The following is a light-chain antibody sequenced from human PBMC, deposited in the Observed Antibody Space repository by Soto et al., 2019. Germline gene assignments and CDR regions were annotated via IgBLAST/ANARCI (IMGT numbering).Light chain of an antibody. Sequence: EIVLTQSPATLSLSPGERATLSCRASQSVDSSFAWYQQQAGQAPRLPIYDTSNRATGIAARFSGSGSGTDFTLPISSLESEDFAVYYCQHRTLFGGGTKVEIK. J-gene: IGKJ4*01. CDR2: DTS. CDR3: QHRTL. CDR1: QSVDSS. V-gene: IGKV3-11*01.